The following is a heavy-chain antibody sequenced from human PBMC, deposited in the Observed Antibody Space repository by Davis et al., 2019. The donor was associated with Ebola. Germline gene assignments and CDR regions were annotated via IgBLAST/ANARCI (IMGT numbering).Heavy chain of an antibody. V-gene: IGHV3-23*01. CDR2: ISGSGGST. CDR1: GFTFSSYA. Sequence: PGGSLRLSCAASGFTFSSYAMSWVRQAPGKGLEWVSAISGSGGSTYYADSVKGRFTISRDNSKNTLYLQMNSLKTEDTAVYYCTTVGSPYSSSSRRYWGQGTLVTVSS. D-gene: IGHD6-6*01. CDR3: TTVGSPYSSSSRRY. J-gene: IGHJ4*02.